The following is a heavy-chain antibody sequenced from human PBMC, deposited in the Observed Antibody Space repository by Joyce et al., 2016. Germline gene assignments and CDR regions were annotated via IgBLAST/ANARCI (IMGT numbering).Heavy chain of an antibody. CDR1: GDSFSSDDYY. J-gene: IGHJ5*02. V-gene: IGHV4-30-4*01. Sequence: QVQLQESGPGLVQPSQTLSLTCTVSGDSFSSDDYYWSWIRQSPGKGLECIGYIRYTGSAYYNPSLKSRLTMSLATSKNQFSLRLTSVTTADTAMYYCARAAVMTASSGWFDPWGQGNLVIVSS. CDR2: IRYTGSA. CDR3: ARAAVMTASSGWFDP. D-gene: IGHD2-21*02.